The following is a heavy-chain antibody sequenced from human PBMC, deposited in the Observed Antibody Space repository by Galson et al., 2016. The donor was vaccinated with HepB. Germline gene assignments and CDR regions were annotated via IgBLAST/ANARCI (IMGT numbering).Heavy chain of an antibody. CDR1: GYTLSNYG. J-gene: IGHJ4*02. CDR2: ISGYNGIT. CDR3: ARECGGECYYFDS. Sequence: SVKVSCKASGYTLSNYGITWVRQAPGQGLEWMGWISGYNGITKYAQKVQGRATMTTDTSTSTAYMELRSLRSDDTAVYYCARECGGECYYFDSWGQGTVVTVSS. V-gene: IGHV1-18*01. D-gene: IGHD2-21*01.